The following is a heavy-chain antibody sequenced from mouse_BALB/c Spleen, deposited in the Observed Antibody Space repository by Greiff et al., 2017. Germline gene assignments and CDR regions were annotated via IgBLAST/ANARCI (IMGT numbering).Heavy chain of an antibody. D-gene: IGHD2-14*01. CDR3: ASGGYYRYDGYWYFDV. Sequence: VQLQQPGAELVKPGAPVKLSCKASGYTFTSYWMNWVKQRPGRGLEWIGRIDPSDSETHYNQKFKDKATLTVDKSSSTAYIQLSSLTSEDSAVYYCASGGYYRYDGYWYFDVWGAGTTVTVSS. J-gene: IGHJ1*01. CDR1: GYTFTSYW. V-gene: IGHV1-69*02. CDR2: IDPSDSET.